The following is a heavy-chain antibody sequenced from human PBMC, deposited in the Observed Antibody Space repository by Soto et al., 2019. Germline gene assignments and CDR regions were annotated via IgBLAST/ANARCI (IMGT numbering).Heavy chain of an antibody. CDR3: AREGASGFGMDV. Sequence: SETLSLTCTISGGSIRSYYWSWIRQPAGKALEWVGRIYTSGTTNYNPSLKSRVTILLDTSKNQFSLKRSSVTAADTAVYYCAREGASGFGMDVWGQGTTVTVSS. V-gene: IGHV4-4*07. CDR2: IYTSGTT. CDR1: GGSIRSYY. D-gene: IGHD1-26*01. J-gene: IGHJ6*02.